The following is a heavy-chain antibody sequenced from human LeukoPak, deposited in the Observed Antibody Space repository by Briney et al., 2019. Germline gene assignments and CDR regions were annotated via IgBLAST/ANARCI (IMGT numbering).Heavy chain of an antibody. CDR3: ARGVGAYYMDV. J-gene: IGHJ6*03. CDR1: GASISSGSNS. CDR2: INTSGTT. Sequence: KTSETLSLTCTVSGASISSGSNSWGWIRQPAGKGLEWIGRINTSGTTNYNPSLKSRVTMSIDTSKNQLSLRLSSVTAADTAVYYCARGVGAYYMDVWGKGTTVTISS. V-gene: IGHV4-61*02. D-gene: IGHD1-26*01.